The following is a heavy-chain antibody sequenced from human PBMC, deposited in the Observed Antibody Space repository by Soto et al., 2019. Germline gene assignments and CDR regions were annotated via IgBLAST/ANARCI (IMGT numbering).Heavy chain of an antibody. J-gene: IGHJ4*02. V-gene: IGHV1-2*02. Sequence: ASVKVSCKASGYIFTGNYMHWVRQAPGQGLEYMGLINPNNGATNYAQNFQGRVTMTWDTSISTAYMEVRRLRSDDTAVYYCAPHYPDSSGYFDHWGQGTLVTVSS. D-gene: IGHD3-22*01. CDR1: GYIFTGNY. CDR2: INPNNGAT. CDR3: APHYPDSSGYFDH.